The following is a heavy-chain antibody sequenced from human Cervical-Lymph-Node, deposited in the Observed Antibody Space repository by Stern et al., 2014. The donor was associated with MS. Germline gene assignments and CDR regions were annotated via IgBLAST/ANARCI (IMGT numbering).Heavy chain of an antibody. CDR3: ASVHYDSSGYYGFPPDY. V-gene: IGHV3-21*01. J-gene: IGHJ4*02. CDR2: ISSSSSYI. Sequence: EVQLVESGGGLVKPGGSLRLSCAASGFIFSSYSMNWVRQAPGKGLEWVSSISSSSSYIYYADSVKGRFTISRDNAKNSLYLQMNSLRAEDTAVYYCASVHYDSSGYYGFPPDYWGQGTLVTVSS. CDR1: GFIFSSYS. D-gene: IGHD3-22*01.